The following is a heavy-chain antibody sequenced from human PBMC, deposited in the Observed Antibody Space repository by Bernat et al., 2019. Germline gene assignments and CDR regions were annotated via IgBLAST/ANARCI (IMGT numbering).Heavy chain of an antibody. J-gene: IGHJ6*02. Sequence: QVQLQESGPGLVKPSETLSLTCAVSGYSISSDYYWGWIRQPPGKGLEWIGSIFHSGDTFYNPSLKSRVTISVDTSKNQFSLKLSSVTAADTAVYYCARGDIVGANYYYYGMDVWGQGTTVTVSS. CDR3: ARGDIVGANYYYYGMDV. CDR1: GYSISSDYY. CDR2: IFHSGDT. V-gene: IGHV4-38-2*01. D-gene: IGHD1-26*01.